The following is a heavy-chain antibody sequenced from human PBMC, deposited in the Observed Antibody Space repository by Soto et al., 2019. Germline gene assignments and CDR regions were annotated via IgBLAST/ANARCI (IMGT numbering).Heavy chain of an antibody. J-gene: IGHJ6*02. D-gene: IGHD3-22*01. CDR1: GFTFSSYG. V-gene: IGHV3-30*18. CDR2: ISYDGSNK. CDR3: AKTGTYYYDSSGYLRSGMDV. Sequence: GGSLRLSCAASGFTFSSYGMHWVRQAPGKGLEWVAVISYDGSNKYYADSVKGRFTISRDNSKNTLYLQMNSLRAEDTAVYYCAKTGTYYYDSSGYLRSGMDVWGRGTTVTVSS.